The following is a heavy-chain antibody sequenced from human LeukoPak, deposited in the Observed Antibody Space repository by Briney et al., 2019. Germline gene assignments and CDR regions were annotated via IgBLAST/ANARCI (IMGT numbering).Heavy chain of an antibody. V-gene: IGHV3-23*01. Sequence: GGSLRLSCTGSGFTFSNYAVAWVRQAPGKGLEWVSSFTSSGNTYYADSVKGRFTVSRDNSKSTLYMQMTSLRAEDTAVYYCAKDDYGDCYWGQGTLVTVSS. CDR2: FTSSGNT. CDR1: GFTFSNYA. CDR3: AKDDYGDCY. J-gene: IGHJ4*02. D-gene: IGHD4-17*01.